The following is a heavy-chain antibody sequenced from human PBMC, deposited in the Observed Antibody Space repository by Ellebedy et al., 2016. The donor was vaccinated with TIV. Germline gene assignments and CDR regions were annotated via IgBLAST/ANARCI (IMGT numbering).Heavy chain of an antibody. Sequence: PGGSLRLSCADSGFTFNTYAMSWVRQAPGKGLEWVSHISGSGVTTYYADSVRGRFSISRDNSKNTLFLQMNRLRADDTAVYYCAGYRGEAVAGNWFDPWGQGTLVTVSS. CDR2: ISGSGVTT. CDR1: GFTFNTYA. V-gene: IGHV3-23*01. D-gene: IGHD6-19*01. J-gene: IGHJ5*02. CDR3: AGYRGEAVAGNWFDP.